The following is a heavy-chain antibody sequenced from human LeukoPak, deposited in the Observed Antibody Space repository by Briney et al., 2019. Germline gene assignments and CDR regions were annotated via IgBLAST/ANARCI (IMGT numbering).Heavy chain of an antibody. D-gene: IGHD5-24*01. Sequence: GGSLRLSCAASGFTFSTAWMTWVRQPPGKWLEWVGHIKSRTDGGSTDYSAPVKGRFTVSRDDSQNTVYLQMNSLKTEDSAMYYCATEFYNNGYNFWGQGTPVTVSS. CDR3: ATEFYNNGYNF. CDR1: GFTFSTAW. CDR2: IKSRTDGGST. V-gene: IGHV3-15*01. J-gene: IGHJ4*02.